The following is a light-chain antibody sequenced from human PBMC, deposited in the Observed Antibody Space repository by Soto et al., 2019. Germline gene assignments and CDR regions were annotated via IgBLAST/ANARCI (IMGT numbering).Light chain of an antibody. Sequence: QSVLTQPPSASGTPGQRVTISCSGSNSNIGSHTVNWYQQLPGTAPRVLIYSNNQRPSGVPDRFSGSKSGTSASLAISGLQSEDEADYYCTAWDDSVNGLVFGGGTKLTVL. CDR2: SNN. J-gene: IGLJ2*01. V-gene: IGLV1-44*01. CDR1: NSNIGSHT. CDR3: TAWDDSVNGLV.